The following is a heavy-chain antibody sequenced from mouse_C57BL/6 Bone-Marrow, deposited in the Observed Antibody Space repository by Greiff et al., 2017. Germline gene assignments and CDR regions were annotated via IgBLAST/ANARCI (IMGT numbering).Heavy chain of an antibody. D-gene: IGHD1-1*01. CDR2: IYPGDGDT. CDR1: GYAFSSSW. CDR3: ARRGSYYYGSSYVWYFDV. Sequence: QVQLQQSGPELVKPGASVKISCKASGYAFSSSWMNWVKQRPGKGLEWIGRIYPGDGDTNYNGKFKGKATLTADKSSSTAYMQLSSLTSEDSAVYFWARRGSYYYGSSYVWYFDVWGTGTTVTVSS. J-gene: IGHJ1*03. V-gene: IGHV1-82*01.